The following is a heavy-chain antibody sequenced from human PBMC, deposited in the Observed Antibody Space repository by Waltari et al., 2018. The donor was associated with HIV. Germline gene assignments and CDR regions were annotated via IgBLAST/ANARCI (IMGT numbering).Heavy chain of an antibody. J-gene: IGHJ5*02. V-gene: IGHV3-7*01. CDR3: VRAHYDSSSLDP. Sequence: EVQLVESGGGLVQPGGSLRLSWAAYSFTFRSLWMNLARQAPGKGLEWVANIKQDGSEKNYVDSVKGRFTTSRDNAKNTLYLQMDSLRAEDTAVYYCVRAHYDSSSLDPWGQGTLVTVSS. D-gene: IGHD3-22*01. CDR1: SFTFRSLW. CDR2: IKQDGSEK.